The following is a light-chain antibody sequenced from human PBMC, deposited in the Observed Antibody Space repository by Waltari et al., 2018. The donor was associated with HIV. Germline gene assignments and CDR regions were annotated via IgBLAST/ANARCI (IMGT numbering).Light chain of an antibody. CDR2: GND. CDR1: NSNIGNNY. J-gene: IGLJ1*01. V-gene: IGLV1-51*01. CDR3: GTWDSSRSAYV. Sequence: QSVLTQPPSVSAAPGQKVTISCSGSNSNIGNNYVSWYQQVPKTAPKLLICGNDERPAGIPDRCAGTKSGTSATLDITGLQSGDEAEYYCGTWDSSRSAYVFGTGTKVTVL.